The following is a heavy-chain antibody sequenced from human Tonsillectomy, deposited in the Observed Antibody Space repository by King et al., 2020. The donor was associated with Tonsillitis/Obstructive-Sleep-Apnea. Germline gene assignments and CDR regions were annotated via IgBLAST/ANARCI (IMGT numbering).Heavy chain of an antibody. Sequence: QLVQSGAEVKKPGASVKVSCKASGYTFPNYGISWVRQAPGQGLEWMGWISAYNGHTNYAQNLQDRVTMTTDTSTSTAYLELRSLRSDDTAVYYCARDSMGHYYDSSDYYSFKLWGQGTLVTVSS. CDR2: ISAYNGHT. D-gene: IGHD3-22*01. J-gene: IGHJ4*02. CDR3: ARDSMGHYYDSSDYYSFKL. CDR1: GYTFPNYG. V-gene: IGHV1-18*01.